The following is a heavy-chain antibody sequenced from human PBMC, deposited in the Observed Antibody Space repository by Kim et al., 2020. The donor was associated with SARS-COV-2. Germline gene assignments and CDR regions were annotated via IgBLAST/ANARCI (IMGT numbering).Heavy chain of an antibody. CDR1: GFTFDDYA. J-gene: IGHJ2*01. V-gene: IGHV3-9*03. D-gene: IGHD6-13*01. CDR3: AKLGAAALDVGYFDL. Sequence: GGSLRLSCAASGFTFDDYAMHWVRQAPGKGLEWVSGISWNSGSIGYADSVKGRFTISRDNAKNSLYLQMNSLRAEDMALYYCAKLGAAALDVGYFDLWGRGTLVTVSS. CDR2: ISWNSGSI.